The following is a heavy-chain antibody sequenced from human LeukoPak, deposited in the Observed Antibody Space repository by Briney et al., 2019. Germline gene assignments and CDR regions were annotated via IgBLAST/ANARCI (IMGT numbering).Heavy chain of an antibody. CDR1: GGSFSGYY. CDR3: ASTSEYYYDSSGYQSPYYFDY. Sequence: SETLSLTCAVYGGSFSGYYWSWIRQPPGKGLEWIGEINHSGSTNYNPSLKSRVTISVDTSKNQFSLKLSSVTAADTAVYYCASTSEYYYDSSGYQSPYYFDYWGQGTLVTVSS. J-gene: IGHJ4*02. D-gene: IGHD3-22*01. CDR2: INHSGST. V-gene: IGHV4-34*01.